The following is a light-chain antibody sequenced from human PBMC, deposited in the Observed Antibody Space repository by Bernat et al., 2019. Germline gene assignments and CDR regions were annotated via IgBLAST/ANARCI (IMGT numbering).Light chain of an antibody. CDR3: SSYTSSRDVV. J-gene: IGLJ2*01. CDR1: SSDVGGYNY. Sequence: QSALTQPASVSGSPGQSITISCPGTSSDVGGYNYVPGYHQHPGKAPKLMIYDVSNRPSGVSNRFSGSKSGNTASLTISGLQAEDEADYYCSSYTSSRDVVFGGGTKLTVL. CDR2: DVS. V-gene: IGLV2-14*01.